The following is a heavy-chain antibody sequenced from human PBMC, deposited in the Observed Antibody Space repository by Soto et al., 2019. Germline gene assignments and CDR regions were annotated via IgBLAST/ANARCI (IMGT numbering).Heavy chain of an antibody. J-gene: IGHJ4*02. CDR1: GGSISSGGYS. D-gene: IGHD3-22*01. CDR3: ARASYFSDSFGYFLDS. Sequence: PSETLSLTCAVSGGSISSGGYSWSWIRQPPGRGLEWIGYIYASGSTYYNPSLSSRVTISIDRSKNQFSLMLASVTAADTAVYFCARASYFSDSFGYFLDSWGQGTLVTVS. CDR2: IYASGST. V-gene: IGHV4-30-2*01.